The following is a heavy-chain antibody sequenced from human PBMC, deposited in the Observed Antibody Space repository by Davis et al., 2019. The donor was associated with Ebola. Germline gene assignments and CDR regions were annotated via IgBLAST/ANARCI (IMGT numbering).Heavy chain of an antibody. CDR1: GFTFSSYG. Sequence: PGGSLRLSCAASGFTFSSYGMHWVRQAPGKGLEWVAGIWYDGSNKYYADSVKGRFTISRDNSKNTLYLQMNSLRAEDTAVYYCARDQSNYDILTYAMDVWGQGTTVTVSS. D-gene: IGHD3-9*01. CDR3: ARDQSNYDILTYAMDV. V-gene: IGHV3-33*01. CDR2: IWYDGSNK. J-gene: IGHJ6*02.